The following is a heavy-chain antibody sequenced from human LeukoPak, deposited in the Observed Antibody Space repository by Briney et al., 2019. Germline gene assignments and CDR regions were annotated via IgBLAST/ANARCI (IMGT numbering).Heavy chain of an antibody. J-gene: IGHJ3*02. Sequence: GGSLRLSCAVSGFSFVSYWMSWVRQAPGKGLEWVANIKHDGSEKYYVDSVKGRFTISRDNPKNSLYLQMNSLRAEDTAVYYCAKEKHRDGYSYGSDAFDIWGQGTMVTVSS. CDR1: GFSFVSYW. CDR3: AKEKHRDGYSYGSDAFDI. V-gene: IGHV3-7*01. D-gene: IGHD5-18*01. CDR2: IKHDGSEK.